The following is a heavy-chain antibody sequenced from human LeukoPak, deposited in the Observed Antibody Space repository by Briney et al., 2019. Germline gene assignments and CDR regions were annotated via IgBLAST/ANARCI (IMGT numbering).Heavy chain of an antibody. D-gene: IGHD1-26*01. Sequence: PGGSLRLSCAASGFAFDDYGMSWVRQAPGKGLEWVSGINWNGGSTGYADSVKGRFTISRDNSKNTLYLQMNSLRAEDTAVYYCAKLGYSGSYFLDYWGQGTLVTVSS. CDR3: AKLGYSGSYFLDY. CDR2: INWNGGST. J-gene: IGHJ4*02. V-gene: IGHV3-20*04. CDR1: GFAFDDYG.